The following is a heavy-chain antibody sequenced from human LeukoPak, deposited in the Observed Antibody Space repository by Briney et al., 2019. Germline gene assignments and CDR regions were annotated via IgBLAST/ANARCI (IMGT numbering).Heavy chain of an antibody. D-gene: IGHD2-2*01. CDR2: IYPGDSDT. Sequence: GESLKISCKGSGYSFTSYWIGWVRQTPGKGLEWMGIIYPGDSDTRYSPSFQGQVTISADKSISTAYLQWSSLKASDTAMYYCASGGRYCSSTSCPFDYWGQGTLVTVSS. CDR3: ASGGRYCSSTSCPFDY. V-gene: IGHV5-51*01. J-gene: IGHJ4*02. CDR1: GYSFTSYW.